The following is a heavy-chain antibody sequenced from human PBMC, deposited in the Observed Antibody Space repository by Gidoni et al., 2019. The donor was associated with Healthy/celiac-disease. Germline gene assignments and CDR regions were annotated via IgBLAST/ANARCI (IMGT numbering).Heavy chain of an antibody. CDR2: IRSKANSYAT. CDR3: TRHDDSYYYYYGMDV. D-gene: IGHD1-1*01. Sequence: EVQLVESGGGLVQPGGSLKLSCAASGFTFSGSAMHWVRQASGKGLEWVGRIRSKANSYATAYAASVKGRFTISRDDSKNTAYLQMNSLKTEDTAVYYCTRHDDSYYYYYGMDVWGQGTTVTVSS. CDR1: GFTFSGSA. V-gene: IGHV3-73*02. J-gene: IGHJ6*02.